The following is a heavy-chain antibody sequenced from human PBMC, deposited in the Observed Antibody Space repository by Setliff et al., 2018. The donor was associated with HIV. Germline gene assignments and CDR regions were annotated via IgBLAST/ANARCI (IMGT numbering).Heavy chain of an antibody. Sequence: SETLSLTCAVSGGSISSGNWWSWVRQPPGKRLEWIGEIYHSGITNYKPSLQRRVTISVDTSTKQISLKMSSVTAADTAVYFCARRARFCISATCYRYFDYWGLGTLVTVSS. V-gene: IGHV4-4*02. CDR2: IYHSGIT. CDR1: GGSISSGNW. CDR3: ARRARFCISATCYRYFDY. J-gene: IGHJ4*02. D-gene: IGHD3-9*01.